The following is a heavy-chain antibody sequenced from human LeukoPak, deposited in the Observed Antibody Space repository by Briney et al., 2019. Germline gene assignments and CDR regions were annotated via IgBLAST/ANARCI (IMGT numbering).Heavy chain of an antibody. CDR2: LHYTGST. CDR1: GGSISGHY. J-gene: IGHJ5*02. V-gene: IGHV4-59*11. D-gene: IGHD3-16*01. CDR3: ARLHALGAEEFDP. Sequence: SETLSLACTVSGGSISGHYWSWIRQPPGKRLEWIGYLHYTGSTNYNPSLNSRITMSVDTPNNQFSLRLTSVTAADTAVYYCARLHALGAEEFDPWGQGALVTVSS.